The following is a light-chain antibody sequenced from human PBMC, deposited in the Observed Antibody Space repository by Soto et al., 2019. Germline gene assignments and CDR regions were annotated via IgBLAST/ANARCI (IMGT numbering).Light chain of an antibody. Sequence: EIVLTQSPGTLSLSPGEGATLSCSASQSVSSNYLAWYQQKPGQAPRLLIYGASSRAAGIPGKFSGSGSGTDFTLTISRLEPEDFAVYFCQHYDSSPTFGLGTRLEIK. V-gene: IGKV3-20*01. CDR3: QHYDSSPT. CDR2: GAS. CDR1: QSVSSNY. J-gene: IGKJ2*01.